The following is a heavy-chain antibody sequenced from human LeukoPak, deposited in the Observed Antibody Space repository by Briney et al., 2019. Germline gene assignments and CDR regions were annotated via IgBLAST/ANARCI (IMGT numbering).Heavy chain of an antibody. CDR3: AKGDPKAGAYGMDV. Sequence: GGSLRLSCAASGFTFSSYAMSWVRQAPGKGLEWVLAISGSGGSTYYADSVKGRFTISRDNSKNTLYLQMNSLRAEDTAVYYCAKGDPKAGAYGMDVWGQGTTVTVSS. J-gene: IGHJ6*02. CDR1: GFTFSSYA. D-gene: IGHD3-10*01. CDR2: ISGSGGST. V-gene: IGHV3-23*01.